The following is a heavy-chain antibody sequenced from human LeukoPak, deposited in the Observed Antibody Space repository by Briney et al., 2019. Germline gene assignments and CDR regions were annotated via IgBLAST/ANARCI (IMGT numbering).Heavy chain of an antibody. J-gene: IGHJ4*02. V-gene: IGHV4-34*01. Sequence: KSSETLSLTCAVYGGSFSGYYWSWIRQPPGKGLEWIGEINRSGSTNYNPSLKSRVTISLDTSKNQFSLKLSSVTAADTAVYFCARSPGGGLVLVVGATRLFDYWGQGTLVTVSS. CDR3: ARSPGGGLVLVVGATRLFDY. CDR1: GGSFSGYY. CDR2: INRSGST. D-gene: IGHD2-15*01.